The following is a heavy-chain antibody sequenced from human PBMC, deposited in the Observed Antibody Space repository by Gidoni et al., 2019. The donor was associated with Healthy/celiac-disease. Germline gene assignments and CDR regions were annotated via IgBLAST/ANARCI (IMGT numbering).Heavy chain of an antibody. D-gene: IGHD2-2*02. Sequence: QVQLQQWGAGLLKPSETLSLTCAVYGGSFSGYYWSWIRQPPGKGLEWIGEINHSGSTNYNPSLKSRVTISVDTSKNQFSLKLSSVTAADTAVYYCARGGGCSSTSCYSARWGRAFDIWGQGTMVTVSS. J-gene: IGHJ3*02. V-gene: IGHV4-34*01. CDR3: ARGGGCSSTSCYSARWGRAFDI. CDR1: GGSFSGYY. CDR2: INHSGST.